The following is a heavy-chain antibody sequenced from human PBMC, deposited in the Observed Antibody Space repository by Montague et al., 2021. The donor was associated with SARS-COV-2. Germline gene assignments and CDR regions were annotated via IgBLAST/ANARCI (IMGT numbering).Heavy chain of an antibody. J-gene: IGHJ6*03. Sequence: SETLSLTCAVSGGSFSGFYWNWVRQPPGEGLEWIGEINQSGSINYNPSLKSRVTILVDTSKNQFSLKLTSVTAADTAVYYCARLGEGVVPAPILGIGPFYSYFYMDVWGKGATVTVSS. CDR2: INQSGSI. V-gene: IGHV4-34*01. D-gene: IGHD2-2*02. CDR3: ARLGEGVVPAPILGIGPFYSYFYMDV. CDR1: GGSFSGFY.